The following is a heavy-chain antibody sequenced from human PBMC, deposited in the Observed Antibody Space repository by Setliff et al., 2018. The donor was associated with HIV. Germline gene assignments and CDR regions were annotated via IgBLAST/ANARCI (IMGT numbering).Heavy chain of an antibody. CDR1: GYTFTAFG. CDR2: ISTYNGNT. J-gene: IGHJ3*02. CDR3: AKDPSVTVTTI. D-gene: IGHD4-17*01. Sequence: ASVKVSCKASGYTFTAFGMNWLRQAPGQGPEWMGWISTYNGNTNYAQKFQGRVTMTTDTSTSTVYMELRSLRSDDTAVYYCAKDPSVTVTTIWGQETMVTVSS. V-gene: IGHV1-18*01.